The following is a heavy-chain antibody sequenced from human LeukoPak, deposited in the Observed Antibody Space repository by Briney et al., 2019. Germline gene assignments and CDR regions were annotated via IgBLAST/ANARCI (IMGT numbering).Heavy chain of an antibody. Sequence: SETLSLTCTVSGGSIISTTYYWGWIRQPPGKGLEWIGTISYTGNTYYNPSLKSRVTISVDTSKNQFSLKLTSVTAADTAVYYCARQDSTGYYDYYFDYWGQGTLVTVSS. CDR2: ISYTGNT. V-gene: IGHV4-39*01. CDR1: GGSIISTTYY. J-gene: IGHJ4*02. D-gene: IGHD3-22*01. CDR3: ARQDSTGYYDYYFDY.